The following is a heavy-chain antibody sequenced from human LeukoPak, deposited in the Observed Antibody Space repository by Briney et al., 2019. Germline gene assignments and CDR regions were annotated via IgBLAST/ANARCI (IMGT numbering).Heavy chain of an antibody. CDR2: IYYSGST. J-gene: IGHJ4*02. CDR3: ARRREAYCGGDCLYYFDY. D-gene: IGHD2-21*02. Sequence: PSETLSLTCTVSGGSISSSSYYWGWIRQPPGKGLEWIGSIYYSGSTYYNPSLKSRVTISVDTSKNQFSLKLSSVTAADTAVYYCARRREAYCGGDCLYYFDYWCQGTLVTVSS. CDR1: GGSISSSSYY. V-gene: IGHV4-39*01.